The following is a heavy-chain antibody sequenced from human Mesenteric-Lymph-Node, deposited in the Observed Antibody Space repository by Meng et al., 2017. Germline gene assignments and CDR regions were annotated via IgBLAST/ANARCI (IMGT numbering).Heavy chain of an antibody. J-gene: IGHJ4*02. D-gene: IGHD5-18*01. Sequence: SVKVSCKASGYTFTSYDISWVRQASGQGLEWMGGIIPIFGTANYAQKFQGRVTITADESTSTAYMELSSLRSEDTAVYYCASWGYSYGFDYWGQGTLVTVSS. CDR1: GYTFTSYD. V-gene: IGHV1-69*13. CDR3: ASWGYSYGFDY. CDR2: IIPIFGTA.